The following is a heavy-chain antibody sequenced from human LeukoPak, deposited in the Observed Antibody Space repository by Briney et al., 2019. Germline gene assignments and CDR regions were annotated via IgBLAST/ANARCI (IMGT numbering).Heavy chain of an antibody. Sequence: KPSETLSLTCTVSGGSISSGDYYWSWIRQPPGKGLEWIGYIYYSGSTYYNPSLKSRVTISVDTSKNQFSLKLSSVTAADTAVYYCAPRREQWLAFDYWGQGTLVTVSS. CDR3: APRREQWLAFDY. CDR2: IYYSGST. J-gene: IGHJ4*02. V-gene: IGHV4-30-4*08. CDR1: GGSISSGDYY. D-gene: IGHD6-19*01.